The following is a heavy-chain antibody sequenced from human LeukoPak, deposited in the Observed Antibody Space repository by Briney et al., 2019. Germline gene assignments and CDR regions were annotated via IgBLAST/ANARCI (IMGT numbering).Heavy chain of an antibody. CDR1: GCTSSSYS. CDR2: ISSSSRYI. J-gene: IGHJ3*02. CDR3: AREYCSGGSCYSDAFDI. V-gene: IGHV3-21*01. Sequence: GGSLRLSFAASGCTSSSYSMNCVRQAPGKGLEWVSSISSSSRYIYYADSVNGRFTISRDNAKNALYLQMNSLRAEDTAVYYCAREYCSGGSCYSDAFDIWGQGTMVTVSS. D-gene: IGHD2-15*01.